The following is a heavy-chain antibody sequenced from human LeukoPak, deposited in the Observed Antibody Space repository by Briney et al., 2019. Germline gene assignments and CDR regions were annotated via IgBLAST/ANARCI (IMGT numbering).Heavy chain of an antibody. CDR2: IYYSGST. Sequence: SETLSLTCTVSGGSISSYYWSWIRQPPGKGLEWIGYIYYSGSTNYNPSLKSRVTISVDTSKNQFSLKLNSVTAADTAVYYCARDQRSGWFDPWGQGTLVTVSS. V-gene: IGHV4-59*01. CDR3: ARDQRSGWFDP. J-gene: IGHJ5*02. CDR1: GGSISSYY.